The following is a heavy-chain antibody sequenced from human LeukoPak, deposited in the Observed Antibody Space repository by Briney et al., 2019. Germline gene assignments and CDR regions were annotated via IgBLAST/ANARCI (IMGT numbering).Heavy chain of an antibody. D-gene: IGHD3-22*01. Sequence: GGSLRPSCAASGFHFSNFAMHWVRRAPGKGLEWVALISYTGNNRNYADSVKGRFTMSRDNSKSTLYLQMDSLRPDDTAVYYCARGDDESSGYCDFWGQGTAVTVSS. CDR2: ISYTGNNR. J-gene: IGHJ4*02. CDR3: ARGDDESSGYCDF. CDR1: GFHFSNFA. V-gene: IGHV3-30*03.